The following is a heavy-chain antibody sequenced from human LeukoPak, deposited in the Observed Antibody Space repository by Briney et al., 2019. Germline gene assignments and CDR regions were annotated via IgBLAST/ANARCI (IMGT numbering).Heavy chain of an antibody. V-gene: IGHV3-74*01. J-gene: IGHJ6*02. CDR3: ARGNSGMDV. CDR1: GFTSSSSW. Sequence: GGSLRLSCAASGFTSSSSWMYWVRQAPGKGLVWVSIINSDGSTTNYADSVKGRFTISRDNSKRTLYLQMNSLRAEDTAVYYCARGNSGMDVWGQGTTVTVSS. CDR2: INSDGSTT.